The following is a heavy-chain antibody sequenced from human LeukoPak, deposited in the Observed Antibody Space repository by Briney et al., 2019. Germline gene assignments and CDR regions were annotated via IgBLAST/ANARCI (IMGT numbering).Heavy chain of an antibody. V-gene: IGHV3-23*01. J-gene: IGHJ6*02. CDR2: ISGSGGST. Sequence: GGSLRLSCAASGFTFSSYAMSWVRQAPGKGLEWVSAISGSGGSTYYADSVKGRFTISRDNSKNTLYLQMNSLRAEDTAVYYCAKAWDTAMARYYYYGMDVWGQGTTVTVSS. CDR1: GFTFSSYA. D-gene: IGHD5-18*01. CDR3: AKAWDTAMARYYYYGMDV.